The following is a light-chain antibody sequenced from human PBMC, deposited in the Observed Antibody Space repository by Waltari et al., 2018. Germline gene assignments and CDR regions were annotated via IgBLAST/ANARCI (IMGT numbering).Light chain of an antibody. Sequence: DIQLTQSPSFLSASVGDRVTITGRASQDITNYLAWYQQKPGKAPELLIFAASSLQSGVPSRFSGSGSGTEFTLTISGLQPEDFATYYCQQLNSYRTFGQGTKVDIK. CDR2: AAS. CDR3: QQLNSYRT. CDR1: QDITNY. J-gene: IGKJ1*01. V-gene: IGKV1-9*01.